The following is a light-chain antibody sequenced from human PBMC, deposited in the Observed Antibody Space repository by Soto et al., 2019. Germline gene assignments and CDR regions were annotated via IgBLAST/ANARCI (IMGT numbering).Light chain of an antibody. CDR1: GSNIGAGYD. CDR2: GNF. V-gene: IGLV1-40*01. Sequence: QSVLTQPPSVSGAPGQRVTISCTGSGSNIGAGYDVHWYQQLPGTAPTLLIYGNFNRPSGVPDRFSGFKSDTSASLAITGLQAEDEADYYCQSYDSSLSGSVFGGGTKLTVL. CDR3: QSYDSSLSGSV. J-gene: IGLJ3*02.